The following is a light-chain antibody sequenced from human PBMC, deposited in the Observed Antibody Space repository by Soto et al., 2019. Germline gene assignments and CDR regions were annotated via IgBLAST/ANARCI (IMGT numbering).Light chain of an antibody. CDR1: SSNIGAGYD. CDR3: PSFDDSLSALV. J-gene: IGLJ1*01. Sequence: QSVLTQPPSVSGAPVQRVTISCTGSSSNIGAGYDVHWFQQFPGTAPQLLIHGNTNRPSGVPERFSGSKSGTSASLAITGLQAGDEADYYCPSFDDSLSALVFGPGTKVTVL. V-gene: IGLV1-40*01. CDR2: GNT.